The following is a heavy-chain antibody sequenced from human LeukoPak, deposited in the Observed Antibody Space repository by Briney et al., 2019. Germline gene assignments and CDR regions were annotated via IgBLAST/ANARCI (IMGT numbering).Heavy chain of an antibody. J-gene: IGHJ4*02. V-gene: IGHV3-23*01. CDR3: AKGPVRSSPYYFDY. CDR2: INGSGGTT. D-gene: IGHD6-6*01. Sequence: GESLRLSCEASVFPFRKHAMTWVRQATGKGLEWVSTINGSGGTTFYADSEKGRFTISRDNSKNTLYLQLNSLRAEDTAVYYCAKGPVRSSPYYFDYWGQGTLVTVSS. CDR1: VFPFRKHA.